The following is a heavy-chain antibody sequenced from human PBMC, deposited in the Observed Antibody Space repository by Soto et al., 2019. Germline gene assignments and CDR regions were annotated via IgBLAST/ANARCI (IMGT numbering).Heavy chain of an antibody. CDR2: IIPIFGTA. CDR1: GGTFSSHA. D-gene: IGHD5-18*01. V-gene: IGHV1-69*06. J-gene: IGHJ6*02. Sequence: ASVKVSCKASGGTFSSHAISWVRQAPGQGLEWMGGIIPIFGTANYAQKFQGRVTITADKSTSTAYMELSSLRSEDTAVYYCARDLGYSYDIYYYYGMDVWGQGTTVTVSS. CDR3: ARDLGYSYDIYYYYGMDV.